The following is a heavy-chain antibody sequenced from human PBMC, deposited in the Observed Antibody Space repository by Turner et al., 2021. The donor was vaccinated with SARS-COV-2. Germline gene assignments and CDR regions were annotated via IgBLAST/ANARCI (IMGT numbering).Heavy chain of an antibody. CDR1: GYTLTELS. Sequence: QFQLVQSGAEVKKPGASVNVSCKISGYTLTELSMYWVRQAPGKGLEWMGGFDHEDGETIYAQNFQGRVTMTEDTSTDTAYMELSSLRSEDTAVYFCATGYQLRVNWFDPWGQGTLVTVSS. J-gene: IGHJ5*02. V-gene: IGHV1-24*01. CDR3: ATGYQLRVNWFDP. D-gene: IGHD2-2*01. CDR2: FDHEDGET.